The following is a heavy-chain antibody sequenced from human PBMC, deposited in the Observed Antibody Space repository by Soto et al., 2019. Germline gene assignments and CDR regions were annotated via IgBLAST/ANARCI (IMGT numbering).Heavy chain of an antibody. D-gene: IGHD6-13*01. CDR2: IYWDDDK. CDR1: GFSFTTGSVG. Sequence: QITLTESGPTLVKPTQTLTLTCTFSGFSFTTGSVGVGWIRQPPGKALEFLALIYWDDDKRLSPSLKNSLTITKDTSKNQVVVTMTNMDPEDTGTYFCAHVYWAASGTRYYFDYWGQGTLVTVSS. CDR3: AHVYWAASGTRYYFDY. J-gene: IGHJ4*02. V-gene: IGHV2-5*02.